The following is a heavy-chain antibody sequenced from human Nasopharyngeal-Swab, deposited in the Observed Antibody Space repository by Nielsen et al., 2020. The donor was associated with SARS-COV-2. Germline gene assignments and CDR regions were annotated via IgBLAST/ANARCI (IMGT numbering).Heavy chain of an antibody. Sequence: GESLKISCTGSGFTFGDYAMTWFRQAPGKGLEWVSFIKSKPYGGTTESAASVKGRFTISRDDSKSIAYLQMNSLKTEDTAMYYCARGGDWTWCFDSWGQGTPVTVTS. V-gene: IGHV3-49*03. J-gene: IGHJ4*02. CDR3: ARGGDWTWCFDS. CDR2: IKSKPYGGTT. D-gene: IGHD1-1*01. CDR1: GFTFGDYA.